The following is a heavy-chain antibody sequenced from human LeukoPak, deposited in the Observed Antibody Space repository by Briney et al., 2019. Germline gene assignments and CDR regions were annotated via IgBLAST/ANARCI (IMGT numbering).Heavy chain of an antibody. CDR1: GGSISSYY. Sequence: PSETLSLTCTVSGGSISSYYWSWIRQPPGKGLEWIGYIYYSGSTNYNPSLKSRVTISVDTSKNQFSLKLSSVTAADTAVYYCARGARRSDSDYWGQGTLVTVSS. CDR3: ARGARRSDSDY. CDR2: IYYSGST. J-gene: IGHJ4*02. V-gene: IGHV4-59*01. D-gene: IGHD6-25*01.